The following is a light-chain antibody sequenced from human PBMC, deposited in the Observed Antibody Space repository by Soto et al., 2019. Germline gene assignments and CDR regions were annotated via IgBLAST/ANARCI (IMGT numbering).Light chain of an antibody. CDR3: QQNYSNILS. Sequence: DIQLTQSPSSLSASVGDRVTISCRASQNIYTYVNWYQLKPGKAPKLLIFASSTLQSGVPSRFSGSGSGADFSHTINSLKHKDFATYDCQQNYSNILSVGGGTRVEL. V-gene: IGKV1-39*01. J-gene: IGKJ4*01. CDR1: QNIYTY. CDR2: ASS.